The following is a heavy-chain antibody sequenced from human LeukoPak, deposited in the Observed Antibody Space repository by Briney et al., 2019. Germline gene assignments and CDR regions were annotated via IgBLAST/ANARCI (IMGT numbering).Heavy chain of an antibody. CDR2: ISAYNGNT. D-gene: IGHD2-2*01. CDR3: AGSPSNYYYGMDV. CDR1: GYTFTGYY. J-gene: IGHJ6*02. Sequence: ASVKVSCKASGYTFTGYYMHWVRQAPGQGLEWMGWISAYNGNTNYAQKLQGRVTMTTDTSTSTAYMELRSLRSDDTAVYYCAGSPSNYYYGMDVWGQGTTVTVSS. V-gene: IGHV1-18*04.